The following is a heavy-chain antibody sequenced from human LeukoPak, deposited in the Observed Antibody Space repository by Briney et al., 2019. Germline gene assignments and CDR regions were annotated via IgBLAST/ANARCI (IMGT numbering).Heavy chain of an antibody. CDR1: GFTFSSYA. Sequence: PGGSLRLSCAASGFTFSSYAMSWVRQAPGKGLGWVSAISGSGGSTYYADSVKGRFTISRDNSKNTLYLQMNSLRAEDTAVYYCAKGSSSGWHYNWFDPWGQGTLVTVSS. V-gene: IGHV3-23*01. CDR3: AKGSSSGWHYNWFDP. CDR2: ISGSGGST. J-gene: IGHJ5*02. D-gene: IGHD6-19*01.